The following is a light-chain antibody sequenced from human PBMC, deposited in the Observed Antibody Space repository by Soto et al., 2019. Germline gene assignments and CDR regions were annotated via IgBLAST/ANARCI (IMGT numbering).Light chain of an antibody. Sequence: ALTQPASVSGSPGQSITISCTGTSSDVGSYNLVSWYQQHPGKAPKLMIYEVSKRPSGVSNRFSGSKSGNTASLTISGLQAEDEADYYCCSYAGSSTSPFGGGTKVTVL. CDR2: EVS. V-gene: IGLV2-23*02. CDR3: CSYAGSSTSP. CDR1: SSDVGSYNL. J-gene: IGLJ2*01.